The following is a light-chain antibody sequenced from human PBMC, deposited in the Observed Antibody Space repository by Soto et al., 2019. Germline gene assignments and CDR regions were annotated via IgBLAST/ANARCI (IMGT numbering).Light chain of an antibody. J-gene: IGKJ5*01. Sequence: EIVLTQSPATLSLSPGERATLSCRASQSVSNYLAWYQQKPGQAPRLLIYDASNRATGIPARFSGSGSGTDFTLTISILEPEDFAVYYCHQRTNWPPITFGQGTQLEIK. CDR3: HQRTNWPPIT. CDR1: QSVSNY. V-gene: IGKV3-11*01. CDR2: DAS.